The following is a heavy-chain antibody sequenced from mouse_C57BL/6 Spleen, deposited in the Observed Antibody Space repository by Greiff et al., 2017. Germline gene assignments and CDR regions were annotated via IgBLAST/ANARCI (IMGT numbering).Heavy chain of an antibody. J-gene: IGHJ3*01. CDR1: GYAFTNYL. V-gene: IGHV1-54*01. Sequence: VQLQQSGAELVRPGTSVKVSCKASGYAFTNYLIEWVKQRPGQGLEWIGVINPGSGGTNYNEKFKGKATLTADKSSSTAYMQLSSLTSEDSAVYFCARRGEDGYWAYWGQGTLVTVSA. D-gene: IGHD2-3*01. CDR2: INPGSGGT. CDR3: ARRGEDGYWAY.